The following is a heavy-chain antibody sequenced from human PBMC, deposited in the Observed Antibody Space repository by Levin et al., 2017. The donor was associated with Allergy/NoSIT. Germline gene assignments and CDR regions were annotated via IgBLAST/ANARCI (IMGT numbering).Heavy chain of an antibody. D-gene: IGHD3-10*01. CDR3: ARDNIGLPDAFDI. V-gene: IGHV3-9*01. J-gene: IGHJ3*02. CDR1: GFTFDDYA. CDR2: ISWNSGSI. Sequence: LPLTCAASGFTFDDYAMHWVRQAPGKGLEWVSGISWNSGSIGYADSVKGRFTISRDNAKNSLYLQMNSLRTEDTALYYCARDNIGLPDAFDIWGQGTMVIVSS.